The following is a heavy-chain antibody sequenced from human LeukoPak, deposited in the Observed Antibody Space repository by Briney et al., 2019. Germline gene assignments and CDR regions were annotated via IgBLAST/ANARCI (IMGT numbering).Heavy chain of an antibody. CDR2: MNPNSGDT. Sequence: ASVKVSCKASGYTFTNYEINWVRQATGHGLEWMGWMNPNSGDTAYAQKLQGRITLTRSTSITTAYMELSGLRSDDTAVYYCARGLGSYDSSELTWPMISFWGQGTQVTVSS. V-gene: IGHV1-8*01. J-gene: IGHJ4*02. CDR3: ARGLGSYDSSELTWPMISF. D-gene: IGHD3-22*01. CDR1: GYTFTNYE.